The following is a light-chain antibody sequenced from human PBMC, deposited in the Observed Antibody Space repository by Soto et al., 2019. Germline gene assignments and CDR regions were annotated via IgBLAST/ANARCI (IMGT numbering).Light chain of an antibody. CDR2: DVT. CDR1: SSDVGGYNY. CDR3: CSYAGSYSYA. Sequence: QSALAQPRSVSGSPGQSVAISCTGTSSDVGGYNYVSWYQQHPGKAPKLMIYDVTKRPSGVPDRFSASKSGNTASLTISGLQADDEADYYCCSYAGSYSYASGTGTKVTVL. V-gene: IGLV2-11*01. J-gene: IGLJ1*01.